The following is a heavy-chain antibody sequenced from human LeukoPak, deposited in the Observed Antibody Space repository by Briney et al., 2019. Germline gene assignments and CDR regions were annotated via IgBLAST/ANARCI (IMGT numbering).Heavy chain of an antibody. CDR1: GFSFSNCE. J-gene: IGHJ1*01. D-gene: IGHD3-3*01. Sequence: GGSLRLSCVASGFSFSNCEMNWVRQAPGKGLQWLSSISAGGDRLYYADSVRGRLTISRDNAKNSLYLQLNSLGAEDTAVYYCARDASGLEVRVWGQGTLVTVSS. CDR2: ISAGGDRL. V-gene: IGHV3-48*03. CDR3: ARDASGLEVRV.